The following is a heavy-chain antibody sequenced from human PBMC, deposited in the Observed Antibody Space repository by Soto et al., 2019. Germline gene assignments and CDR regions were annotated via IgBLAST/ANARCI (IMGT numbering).Heavy chain of an antibody. CDR1: GGSISSYY. J-gene: IGHJ5*02. CDR2: IYYSGST. V-gene: IGHV4-59*08. CDR3: ARGDCSGGSCYLTHWFDP. Sequence: SETLSLTCTVSGGSISSYYWSWIRQPPGKGLEWIGYIYYSGSTNYNPSLKSRVTISVDTSKNQFSLKLSSVTAADTAVYYCARGDCSGGSCYLTHWFDPWGQGTLVTVSS. D-gene: IGHD2-15*01.